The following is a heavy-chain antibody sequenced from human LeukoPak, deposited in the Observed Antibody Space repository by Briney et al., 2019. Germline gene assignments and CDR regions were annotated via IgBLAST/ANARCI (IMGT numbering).Heavy chain of an antibody. J-gene: IGHJ4*02. CDR3: AISATARGGFDF. V-gene: IGHV3-7*01. Sequence: PGGSLRLSCAASGFTFSSYWMNWVRQAPGKGLEWVANIKQDGSEKYYVDSVKGRFTISRDNAKNSLFLQMNSLRAEDTAVYFCAISATARGGFDFWGQGTLVTVSS. CDR1: GFTFSSYW. CDR2: IKQDGSEK. D-gene: IGHD6-25*01.